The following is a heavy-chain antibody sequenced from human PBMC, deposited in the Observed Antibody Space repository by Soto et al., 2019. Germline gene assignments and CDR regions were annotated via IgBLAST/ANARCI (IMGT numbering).Heavy chain of an antibody. Sequence: SETLSLTCTVSGGSISSGGYHWSWIRQHPGKGLEWIGYIYYSGSTYYNPSLKSRVTISVDTSKNQFSLKLSSVTAADTAVYYCARGKNWFDPWGQGTLVTVSS. J-gene: IGHJ5*02. CDR1: GGSISSGGYH. CDR2: IYYSGST. V-gene: IGHV4-31*03. CDR3: ARGKNWFDP.